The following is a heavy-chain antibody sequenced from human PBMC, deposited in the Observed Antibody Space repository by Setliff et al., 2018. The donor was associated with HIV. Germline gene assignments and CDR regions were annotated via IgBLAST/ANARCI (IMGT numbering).Heavy chain of an antibody. Sequence: ASVKVSCKASGYSLTNNYMHWVRQAPGQGLEWMGIINPSSGSTSYAQKFQGRVTMTRDTSTSTVYMELSSLRSEDTAVYYCATSSTYYYGSGTPSGYYYYMDVWGKGTTVTVSS. CDR1: GYSLTNNY. CDR3: ATSSTYYYGSGTPSGYYYYMDV. CDR2: INPSSGST. D-gene: IGHD3-10*01. J-gene: IGHJ6*03. V-gene: IGHV1-46*01.